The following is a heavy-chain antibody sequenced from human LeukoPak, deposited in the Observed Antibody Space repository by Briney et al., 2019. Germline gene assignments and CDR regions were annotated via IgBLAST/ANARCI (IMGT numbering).Heavy chain of an antibody. CDR3: ARGCSSTSCYAQGDY. J-gene: IGHJ4*02. CDR1: GGSFSGYY. V-gene: IGHV4-34*01. Sequence: SETLSLTCAVYGGSFSGYYWSWIRQPPGEGLEWIGEINHSGSTNYNPSLKSRVTISVDTSKNQFSLKLSSVTAADTAVYYCARGCSSTSCYAQGDYWGQGTLVTVSS. CDR2: INHSGST. D-gene: IGHD2-2*01.